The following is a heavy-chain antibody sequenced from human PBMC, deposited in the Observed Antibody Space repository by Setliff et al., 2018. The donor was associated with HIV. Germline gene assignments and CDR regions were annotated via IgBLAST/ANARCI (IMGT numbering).Heavy chain of an antibody. CDR1: GHTFSNYD. CDR2: MNPNSGDT. D-gene: IGHD3-10*01. V-gene: IGHV1-8*01. CDR3: ASGKGVRGVIITGGLDV. J-gene: IGHJ6*04. Sequence: GASVKVSCKASGHTFSNYDVIWVRRATGQGLEWMGWMNPNSGDTGYAQKFQGRVIMTRDTSISTAYMELSSLTSADTAVYYCASGKGVRGVIITGGLDVWGKRTTVTVSS.